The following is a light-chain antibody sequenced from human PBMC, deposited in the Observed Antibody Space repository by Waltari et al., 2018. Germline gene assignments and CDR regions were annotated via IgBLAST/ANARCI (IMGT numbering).Light chain of an antibody. CDR3: YSTDSSDTHRV. V-gene: IGLV3-10*01. Sequence: SYELTQPPSVSVSPGQAARLTCSGVAFPTKYAYWYQQKSGQAPVLVIYEDSKRPPGIPERFSGSSSGTTATLTLSGAQVEDEGDYYCYSTDSSDTHRVFGGGTKLTVL. CDR1: AFPTKY. CDR2: EDS. J-gene: IGLJ3*02.